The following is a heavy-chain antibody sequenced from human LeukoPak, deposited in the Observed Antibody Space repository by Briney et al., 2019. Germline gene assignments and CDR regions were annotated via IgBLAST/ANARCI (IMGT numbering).Heavy chain of an antibody. CDR1: GGSISSSSYY. Sequence: SETLSLTCTVSGGSISSSSYYWGWIRQPPGKGLEWIGSIYYSGSTYYNPSLKSRVTISVDTSKNQFSLKLSSVTAADTAVYYCASRARGHFDYWGQGTLVTVYS. CDR3: ASRARGHFDY. J-gene: IGHJ4*02. V-gene: IGHV4-39*01. CDR2: IYYSGST. D-gene: IGHD6-25*01.